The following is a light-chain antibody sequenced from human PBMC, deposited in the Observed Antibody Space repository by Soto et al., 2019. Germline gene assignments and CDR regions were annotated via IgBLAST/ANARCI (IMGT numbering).Light chain of an antibody. Sequence: IQLTQSPSSLSASVGDRVSITCRASQDIKTYLAWYQQKRGKAPKLLISGTFTLQSGVPSRFNGSGSGTDFTLTISRLQPEDFAVYYCQQYGSSPRTFGQGTKVEIK. CDR2: GTF. CDR1: QDIKTY. V-gene: IGKV1-9*01. CDR3: QQYGSSPRT. J-gene: IGKJ1*01.